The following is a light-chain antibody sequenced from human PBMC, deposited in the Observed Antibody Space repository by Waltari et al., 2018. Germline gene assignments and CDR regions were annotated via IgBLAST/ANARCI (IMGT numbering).Light chain of an antibody. J-gene: IGKJ1*01. V-gene: IGKV1-8*01. CDR1: QGISSY. Sequence: AIRITQSPSSLSASTGDRVTITCRASQGISSYLAWYQQKPGKAPKVLIYAASTLQSGVPSRFSGSGSGTDFPLTISCLQSEDFAIYYCQQYYSNPATFGQGTKVEIK. CDR2: AAS. CDR3: QQYYSNPAT.